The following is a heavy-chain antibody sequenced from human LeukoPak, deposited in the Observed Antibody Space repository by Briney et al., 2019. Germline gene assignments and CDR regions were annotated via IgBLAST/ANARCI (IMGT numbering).Heavy chain of an antibody. Sequence: GGSLRLSCAASGFTFSSYSMNWVRQAPGKGLEWVSSISSSSSYIYYADSVKGRFTISRDNAKNSLYLQMNSLRAEDTAVYYCASVTGYPFVSGDYWGQGTLVTVSS. CDR1: GFTFSSYS. J-gene: IGHJ4*02. D-gene: IGHD3-10*01. CDR2: ISSSSSYI. CDR3: ASVTGYPFVSGDY. V-gene: IGHV3-21*01.